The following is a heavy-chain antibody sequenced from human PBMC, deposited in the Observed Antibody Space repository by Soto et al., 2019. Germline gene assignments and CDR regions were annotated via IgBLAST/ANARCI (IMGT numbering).Heavy chain of an antibody. D-gene: IGHD1-26*01. J-gene: IGHJ4*02. Sequence: GESLKTFCQASGYSFISSWIGWVRQMPGKGLEWMGIIYPGDSDTRYSPSFQGQVTISADKSTSTAYLQWSSLKASDTATYYCARMMAACGTAFDYWGQGALVTVSS. V-gene: IGHV5-51*01. CDR2: IYPGDSDT. CDR1: GYSFISSW. CDR3: ARMMAACGTAFDY.